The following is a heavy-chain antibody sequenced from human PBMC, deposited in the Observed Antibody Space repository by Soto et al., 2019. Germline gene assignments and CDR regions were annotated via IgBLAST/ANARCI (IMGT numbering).Heavy chain of an antibody. Sequence: PGESLKISCKASGYTFTYNWIGWVRQMPGKGLGWMGIVSPGDSDTRYSPSFQGQVTISADKSISTAYLQWSSLKASDSAMYYCVRTAGSNTFYFNYWGQGTLVTVSS. CDR1: GYTFTYNW. CDR3: VRTAGSNTFYFNY. J-gene: IGHJ4*02. CDR2: VSPGDSDT. V-gene: IGHV5-51*01.